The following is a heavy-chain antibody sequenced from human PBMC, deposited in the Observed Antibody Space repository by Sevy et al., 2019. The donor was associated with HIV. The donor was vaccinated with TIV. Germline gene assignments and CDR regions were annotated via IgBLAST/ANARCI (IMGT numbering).Heavy chain of an antibody. CDR1: GFTFSSYG. CDR2: IWYDGSNK. J-gene: IGHJ4*02. Sequence: GGSLRLSCAASGFTFSSYGMHWVRQAPGKGLEWVAVIWYDGSNKYYADSVKGRFTISRDNSKNTLYLQMNSLRAEDTAVYYCARGWQRYYDSSGYFDYWGQGTLVTVSS. CDR3: ARGWQRYYDSSGYFDY. D-gene: IGHD3-22*01. V-gene: IGHV3-33*01.